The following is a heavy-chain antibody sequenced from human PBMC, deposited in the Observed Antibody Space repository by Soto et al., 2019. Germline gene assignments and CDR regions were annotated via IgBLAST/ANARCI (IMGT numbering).Heavy chain of an antibody. V-gene: IGHV3-43*02. CDR2: ISGDGGST. J-gene: IGHJ6*02. D-gene: IGHD3-9*01. Sequence: GGSLRLSCAASGFTFDDYAMHWVRQAPGKGLEWVSLISGDGGSTYYADSVKGRFTISRDNSKNSLYLQMNSLRTEDTALYYCAKDIHPPTGYDILTGYYYYYYGMDVWGQGTTVTVSS. CDR1: GFTFDDYA. CDR3: AKDIHPPTGYDILTGYYYYYYGMDV.